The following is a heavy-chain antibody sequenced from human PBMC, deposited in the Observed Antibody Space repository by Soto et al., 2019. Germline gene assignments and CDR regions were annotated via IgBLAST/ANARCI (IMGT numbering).Heavy chain of an antibody. CDR1: GVSFINYD. Sequence: PGGSLGLTCVASGVSFINYDMSGVRQAPGKGLEWVSGISGTGGSTYYADSVKGRFTISRDNFKNTLYLQMNSLRAEDTAVYYCANGPSGWYSYFGYWAQGTLVTLSS. J-gene: IGHJ4*02. CDR3: ANGPSGWYSYFGY. CDR2: ISGTGGST. V-gene: IGHV3-23*01. D-gene: IGHD6-19*01.